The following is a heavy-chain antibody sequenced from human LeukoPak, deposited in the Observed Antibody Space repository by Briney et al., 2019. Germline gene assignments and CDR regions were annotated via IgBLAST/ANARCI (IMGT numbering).Heavy chain of an antibody. Sequence: SGGSLRLSCAASGFTFTNYAMSWVRQAPGKGLEWVSAISGSGVTTYYADSVKGRFTISRDNSTNTMYLQLNSLRAEDTAVYYCAKTYGSGTHWNFDYWGQGTLVTVSS. CDR1: GFTFTNYA. J-gene: IGHJ4*02. D-gene: IGHD3-10*01. V-gene: IGHV3-23*01. CDR2: ISGSGVTT. CDR3: AKTYGSGTHWNFDY.